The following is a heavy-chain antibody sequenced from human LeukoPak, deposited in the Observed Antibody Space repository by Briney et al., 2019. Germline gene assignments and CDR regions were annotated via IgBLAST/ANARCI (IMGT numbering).Heavy chain of an antibody. V-gene: IGHV3-64D*06. D-gene: IGHD2-8*01. J-gene: IGHJ3*02. CDR2: ISYNGGST. CDR1: GFTFRTFG. CDR3: VKDSALNGFDI. Sequence: GGSLRLSCSASGFTFRTFGMHWVRQAPGKGLDYVSAISYNGGSTYYADSVRDRFTISRDNSKSTLYLQMSSLRAEDTALYYCVKDSALNGFDIWGQGTMVTVSS.